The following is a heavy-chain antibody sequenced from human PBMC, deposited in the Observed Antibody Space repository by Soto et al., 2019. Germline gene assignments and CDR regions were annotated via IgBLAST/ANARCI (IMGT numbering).Heavy chain of an antibody. J-gene: IGHJ4*02. V-gene: IGHV4-59*01. CDR3: ARGRYYIDY. CDR2: MYHSGTT. CDR1: GDSISNYY. Sequence: PSETLSLTCTVSGDSISNYYWSWIRQPPGKGLEWIGYMYHSGTTNYNSSLKSRVTISIDTSKNQFSLRLSSVTAADTAVYYCARGRYYIDYWGQGALVTVSS.